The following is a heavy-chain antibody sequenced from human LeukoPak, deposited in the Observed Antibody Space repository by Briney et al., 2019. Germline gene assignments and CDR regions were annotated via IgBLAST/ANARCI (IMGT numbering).Heavy chain of an antibody. V-gene: IGHV1-69*06. CDR1: GGTFSSYA. J-gene: IGHJ6*04. Sequence: SVKVSCKASGGTFSSYAISWVRQAPGQGLEWMGGIIPIFGTANYAQKFQGRVTITADKSTSTAYMELSSLRSEDTAVYYCATNKPQGVVVPAAIYYYYYGMDVWGKGTTVTVSS. CDR3: ATNKPQGVVVPAAIYYYYYGMDV. CDR2: IIPIFGTA. D-gene: IGHD2-2*01.